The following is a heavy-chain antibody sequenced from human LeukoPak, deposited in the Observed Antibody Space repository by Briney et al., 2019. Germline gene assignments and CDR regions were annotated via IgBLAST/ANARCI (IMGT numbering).Heavy chain of an antibody. J-gene: IGHJ4*02. CDR3: AREFDY. Sequence: GGSLRLSCAASGFTFSTYWMHWVRQAPGKGLEWVANIRQDGGEKYHVDSVKGRFTTSRDNAKNSLYLQMDSLRAEDTAVYYCAREFDYWGQGTLVTVSS. CDR1: GFTFSTYW. V-gene: IGHV3-7*01. CDR2: IRQDGGEK.